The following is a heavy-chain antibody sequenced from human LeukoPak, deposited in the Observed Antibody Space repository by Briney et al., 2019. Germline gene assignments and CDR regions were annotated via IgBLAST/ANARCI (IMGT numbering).Heavy chain of an antibody. CDR1: GFTFSSYW. D-gene: IGHD6-13*01. CDR3: AKDRARKAAAGDFDY. Sequence: GGSLRLSCAASGFTFSSYWMHWVRQAPGKGLVWVSRINSDGSSTNYADSVKGRFTISRDNAKNTLYLQMNSLRAEDTAVYYCAKDRARKAAAGDFDYWGQGTLVTVSS. J-gene: IGHJ4*02. V-gene: IGHV3-74*01. CDR2: INSDGSST.